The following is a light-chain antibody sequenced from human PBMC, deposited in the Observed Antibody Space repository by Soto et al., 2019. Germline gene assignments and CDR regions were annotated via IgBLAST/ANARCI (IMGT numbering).Light chain of an antibody. CDR2: GAS. Sequence: DSKMTQSPSTLSASVGDRVTLTCRASQTISTWLAWYQQKPGKAPKLLIYGASSLQTGVPSRFSGSGSGTEFTLTISSLKPDDFATYYCQQYNSYSYTFGQGTKLEIK. V-gene: IGKV1-5*01. CDR1: QTISTW. J-gene: IGKJ2*01. CDR3: QQYNSYSYT.